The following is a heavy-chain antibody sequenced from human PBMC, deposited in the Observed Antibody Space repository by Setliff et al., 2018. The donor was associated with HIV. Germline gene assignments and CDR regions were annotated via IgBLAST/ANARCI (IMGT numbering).Heavy chain of an antibody. CDR1: GGSFSGYY. CDR2: INHSGST. Sequence: SETLSLTCAVYGGSFSGYYWSWIRQPPGKGLEWIGEINHSGSTNYNPSLKSRVTISVDTSKNQFSLKLSSVTAADTAVYYCAGGAPITYDSSGYYLKGYGMDVWGQGTTVTVSS. D-gene: IGHD3-22*01. CDR3: AGGAPITYDSSGYYLKGYGMDV. V-gene: IGHV4-34*01. J-gene: IGHJ6*02.